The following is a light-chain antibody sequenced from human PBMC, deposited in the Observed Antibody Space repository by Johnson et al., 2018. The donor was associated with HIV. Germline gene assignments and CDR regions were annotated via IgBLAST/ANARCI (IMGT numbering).Light chain of an antibody. CDR1: SSNIGNNY. Sequence: QSVLTQPPSVSAAPGQKVTISCSGSSSNIGNNYVSWYQQLPGTAPKLLIYENNKRPSGIPDRFSGSKSGTSVTLGITGLQTGDEADYYCGTWDSGLSAGGVFGTGTKVTVL. V-gene: IGLV1-51*02. J-gene: IGLJ1*01. CDR3: GTWDSGLSAGGV. CDR2: ENN.